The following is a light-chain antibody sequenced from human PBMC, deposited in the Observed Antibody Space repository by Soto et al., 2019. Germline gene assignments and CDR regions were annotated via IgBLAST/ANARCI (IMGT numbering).Light chain of an antibody. CDR1: TSNIGTFY. V-gene: IGLV1-47*02. Sequence: QSVLTQPPSASSTPGQTVTISCSGSTSNIGTFYVYWYQHLPGTAPKLLIYLGDQRASGVSDRFSGSKSGTSASLAINGLRSDDEADNYCAAWDDNLNPYAFGSGTK. CDR3: AAWDDNLNPYA. J-gene: IGLJ1*01. CDR2: LGD.